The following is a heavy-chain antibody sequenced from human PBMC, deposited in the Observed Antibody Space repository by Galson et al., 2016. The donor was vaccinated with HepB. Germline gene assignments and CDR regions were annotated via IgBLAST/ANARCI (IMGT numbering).Heavy chain of an antibody. D-gene: IGHD3-22*01. V-gene: IGHV4-39*07. J-gene: IGHJ4*02. CDR2: IYYSGST. CDR1: GGSISSSSYY. CDR3: ARDTYYYETSGPI. Sequence: SETLSLTCTVSGGSISSSSYYWGWIRQPPGKGLEWIGSIYYSGSTYYNPSLKSRVTISVDTSKNQFSLKPSSVTAADTAVYYCARDTYYYETSGPIWGQGALVTVSS.